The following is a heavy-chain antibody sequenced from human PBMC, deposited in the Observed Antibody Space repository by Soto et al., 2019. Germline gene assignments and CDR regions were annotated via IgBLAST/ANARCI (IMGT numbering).Heavy chain of an antibody. J-gene: IGHJ3*01. CDR1: GYSFTSYG. Sequence: QVQLVQSGAVVKKPGASVKVSCKASGYSFTSYGIGWVRQAPGRGLEWMGGINTNNGNTNSAQRLQGRVTMTADTSTRTAYMELRSLRFDDTAVYSCARDLRGSFDVWGQGTRVTISP. CDR3: ARDLRGSFDV. V-gene: IGHV1-18*01. CDR2: INTNNGNT. D-gene: IGHD3-16*01.